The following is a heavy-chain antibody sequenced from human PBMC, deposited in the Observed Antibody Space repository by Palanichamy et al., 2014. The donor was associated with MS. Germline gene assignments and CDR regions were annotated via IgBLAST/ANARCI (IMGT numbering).Heavy chain of an antibody. Sequence: QVQLQQWGAGLLKPSETLSLTCAVYGGSFSGYYWSWIRQPPGKGLEWIGEINHSGSTNYNPSLKSRVTISVDTSKNQFSLKLSSVTAADTAVYYCARLEQQLGYFDLWGRGTLVTVSS. V-gene: IGHV4-34*01. CDR1: GGSFSGYY. CDR2: INHSGST. J-gene: IGHJ2*01. D-gene: IGHD6-13*01. CDR3: ARLEQQLGYFDL.